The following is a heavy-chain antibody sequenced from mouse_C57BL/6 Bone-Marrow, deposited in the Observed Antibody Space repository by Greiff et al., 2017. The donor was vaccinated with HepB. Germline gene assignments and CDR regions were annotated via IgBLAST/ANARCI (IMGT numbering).Heavy chain of an antibody. V-gene: IGHV1-55*01. J-gene: IGHJ1*03. CDR1: GYTFTSYW. CDR2: IYPGSGST. CDR3: ARGSLYDGSYWYFDV. Sequence: VQLQQPGAELVKPGASVKMSCKASGYTFTSYWITWVKQRPGQGLEWIGDIYPGSGSTNYNEKFKSNATLTVDTSSSTAYMQLSSLTSEDSAVYYCARGSLYDGSYWYFDVWGTGTTVTVSS. D-gene: IGHD2-3*01.